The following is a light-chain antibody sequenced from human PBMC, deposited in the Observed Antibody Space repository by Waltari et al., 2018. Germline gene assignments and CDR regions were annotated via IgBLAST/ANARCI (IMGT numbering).Light chain of an antibody. Sequence: QSALTQPASVSGSPGQSITISCTGTSSDVGSYNLVSWYQQHPGKAPKLMIYEGSKRPSGVSNRFSGSKSCNTAALTIPGLQDEDEADYYCCSYAGSSTYVFGTGTKVTVL. CDR3: CSYAGSSTYV. CDR2: EGS. CDR1: SSDVGSYNL. J-gene: IGLJ1*01. V-gene: IGLV2-23*01.